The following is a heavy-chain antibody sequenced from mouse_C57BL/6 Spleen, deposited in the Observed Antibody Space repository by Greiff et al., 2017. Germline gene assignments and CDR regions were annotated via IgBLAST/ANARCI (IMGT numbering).Heavy chain of an antibody. CDR3: AREGYYYGSSFHWYFDV. J-gene: IGHJ1*03. D-gene: IGHD1-1*01. V-gene: IGHV1-52*01. Sequence: QVQLQQPGAELVRPWSSVKLSCKASGYTFTSYWMHWVKQRPIQGLEWIGNIDPSDSETHYNQKFKDKATLTVDKSSSTAYMQLSSLTSEDSAVXYCAREGYYYGSSFHWYFDVWGTGTTVTVSS. CDR2: IDPSDSET. CDR1: GYTFTSYW.